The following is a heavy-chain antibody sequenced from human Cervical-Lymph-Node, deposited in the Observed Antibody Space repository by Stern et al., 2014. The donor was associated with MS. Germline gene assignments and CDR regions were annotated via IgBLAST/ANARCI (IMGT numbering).Heavy chain of an antibody. CDR1: CYTFTAHF. V-gene: IGHV1-2*02. Sequence: QLVESGAEVERPGASVKVSCKASCYTFTAHFLHWVRQAPGHGLEWMGWISHKTGSATYAQKFQDRVTMTRDTSINTGYMEVSSLRSDDTAVYYCARDRGSYSDYWGQGTLVAVSS. D-gene: IGHD1-26*01. J-gene: IGHJ4*02. CDR2: ISHKTGSA. CDR3: ARDRGSYSDY.